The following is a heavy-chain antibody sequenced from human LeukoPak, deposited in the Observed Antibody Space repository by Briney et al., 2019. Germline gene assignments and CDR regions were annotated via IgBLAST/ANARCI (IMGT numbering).Heavy chain of an antibody. CDR3: ARSKDGSGFAAY. V-gene: IGHV4-31*03. J-gene: IGHJ4*02. D-gene: IGHD3-22*01. CDR1: GGSISSGGYY. Sequence: SETLSLTCTVSGGSISSGGYYWSWIRQHPGKGLEWIGYIYYSGSTYYNPSLKSRVTISVDTSKNQFSLKLSSVTAADTAMYYCARSKDGSGFAAYWGQGTQVTVSS. CDR2: IYYSGST.